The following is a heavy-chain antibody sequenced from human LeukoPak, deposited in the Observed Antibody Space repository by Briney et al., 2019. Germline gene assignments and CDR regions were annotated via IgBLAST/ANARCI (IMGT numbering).Heavy chain of an antibody. J-gene: IGHJ5*02. D-gene: IGHD3-22*01. CDR1: SGSISISTFY. CDR2: IYYTGSA. V-gene: IGHV4-39*07. CDR3: ATGYYEPFAT. Sequence: SETLSLTCTVSSGSISISTFYWGWIRQPPGKGLEWIGSIYYTGSAYYNPALRSRVSISLDTSKKQFSLRLRSVTSADSAVYYCATGYYEPFATWGPGILVTVSS.